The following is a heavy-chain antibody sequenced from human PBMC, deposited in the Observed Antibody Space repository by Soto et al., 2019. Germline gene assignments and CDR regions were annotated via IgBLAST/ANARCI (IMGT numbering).Heavy chain of an antibody. CDR2: ITSTSSTK. J-gene: IGHJ6*02. V-gene: IGHV3-48*02. Sequence: PGGSLRLSCAASGFTFSSHTMNWVRQAPGKGLEWISFITSTSSTKNYADSVKGRFTIDRDNANNSLYLQMNSLRDEDTAVYYCARRITMVRGPYYYYAMDVWGQGTTVTV. CDR1: GFTFSSHT. D-gene: IGHD3-10*01. CDR3: ARRITMVRGPYYYYAMDV.